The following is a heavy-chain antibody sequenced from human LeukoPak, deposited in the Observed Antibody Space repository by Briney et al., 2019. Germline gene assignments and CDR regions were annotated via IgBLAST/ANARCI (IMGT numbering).Heavy chain of an antibody. D-gene: IGHD5-24*01. Sequence: GESLKISCKGSGYSFTSYWIGWVRQMPGKGLEWMGIIYSPSFQGQVTISADKSISTAYLQWSSLKASDTAMYYCARRRWLQFLSFLVNDAFDIWGQGTMVTVSS. J-gene: IGHJ3*02. CDR2: IY. V-gene: IGHV5-51*01. CDR1: GYSFTSYW. CDR3: ARRRWLQFLSFLVNDAFDI.